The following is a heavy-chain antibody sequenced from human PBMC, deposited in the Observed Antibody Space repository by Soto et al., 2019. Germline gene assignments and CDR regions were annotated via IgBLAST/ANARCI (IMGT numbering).Heavy chain of an antibody. V-gene: IGHV3-9*01. Sequence: GGSLRLSCAASGFTFDDYASHWVWQAPAKGLERVSCIRENSGSIGYADSVKGRFIISRDNAKNSLYLQMNSLRAEDTALYYCAKAVGSYGKFDYWGQGTLVTVSS. CDR3: AKAVGSYGKFDY. J-gene: IGHJ4*02. CDR1: GFTFDDYA. CDR2: IRENSGSI. D-gene: IGHD5-18*01.